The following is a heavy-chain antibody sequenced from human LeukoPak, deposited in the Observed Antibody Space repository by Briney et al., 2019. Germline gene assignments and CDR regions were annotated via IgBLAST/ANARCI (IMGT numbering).Heavy chain of an antibody. CDR2: IYSGGTT. CDR3: ARRGDGGRSFDY. J-gene: IGHJ4*02. CDR1: GFTVSSSY. V-gene: IGHV3-53*01. Sequence: GGSLRLSCAASGFTVSSSYMNWVRQAPGKGLEWVSLIYSGGTTYYADSVKGRFTISRDNSKNTLYLQMNSLRAEDTAVYYCARRGDGGRSFDYWGQGTLVTVSS. D-gene: IGHD4-23*01.